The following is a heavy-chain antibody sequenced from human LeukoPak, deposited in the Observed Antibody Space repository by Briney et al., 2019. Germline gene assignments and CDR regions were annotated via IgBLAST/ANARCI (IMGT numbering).Heavy chain of an antibody. V-gene: IGHV4-59*11. D-gene: IGHD4-23*01. CDR1: GGSISGHY. CDR3: ARSVVTLYWYFDL. Sequence: SETLSLTCTVSGGSISGHYYNWIRQPPGKGLECLGYIYYSGSTNYNPSLKSRVTISLDTSKNQFSLKLSSVTTADTAVYYCARSVVTLYWYFDLWGRGTLVTVSS. CDR2: IYYSGST. J-gene: IGHJ2*01.